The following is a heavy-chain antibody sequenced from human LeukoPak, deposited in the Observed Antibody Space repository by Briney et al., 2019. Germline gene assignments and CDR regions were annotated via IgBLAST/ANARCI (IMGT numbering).Heavy chain of an antibody. V-gene: IGHV3-23*01. J-gene: IGHJ2*01. CDR1: GFTFSSYA. CDR2: ISGSGGST. CDR3: AKVGAIVVVVAATRFPWYFDL. Sequence: GGSLRLSCAASGFTFSSYAMSWVRQAPGKGLEWVSAISGSGGSTNYADSVKGRFTISRDNSKNTLYLQMNSLRAEDTAVYYCAKVGAIVVVVAATRFPWYFDLWGRGTLVTVSS. D-gene: IGHD2-15*01.